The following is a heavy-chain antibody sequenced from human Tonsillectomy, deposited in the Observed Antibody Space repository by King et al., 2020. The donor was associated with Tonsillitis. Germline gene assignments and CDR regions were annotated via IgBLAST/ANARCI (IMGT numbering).Heavy chain of an antibody. V-gene: IGHV3-9*01. CDR1: GFTFDDYA. CDR3: AKGAIAVAGEVSY. CDR2: ISWNSGSI. J-gene: IGHJ4*02. Sequence: VQLVESGGGLVQPGRSLRLSCAASGFTFDDYAMHWVRHAPGKGLEWVSGISWNSGSIGNADSVKGRFTISRDNAKNSLYLQMNSLRAEDTALYYCAKGAIAVAGEVSYWGQGTLVTVSS. D-gene: IGHD6-19*01.